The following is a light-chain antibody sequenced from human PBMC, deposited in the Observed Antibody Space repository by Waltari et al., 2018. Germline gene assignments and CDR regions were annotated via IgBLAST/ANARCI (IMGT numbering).Light chain of an antibody. Sequence: QSVLTQPPSASGTPGQRVTISCSGSSSNLGRHYVYWYQQLPGTAPKLLIYSNDQRSSGVPDRFSGSKSGTSASLAISGLRSEDEADYYCAAWDDSLSGRVIFGGGTKLTVL. V-gene: IGLV1-47*02. CDR1: SSNLGRHY. CDR3: AAWDDSLSGRVI. CDR2: SND. J-gene: IGLJ2*01.